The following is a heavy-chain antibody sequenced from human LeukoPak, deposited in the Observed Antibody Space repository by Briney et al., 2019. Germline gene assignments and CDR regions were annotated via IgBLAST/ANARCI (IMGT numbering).Heavy chain of an antibody. CDR2: INHGGST. CDR3: ARAGYDFWSGYYSGSYFDY. CDR1: GGSLSAYY. V-gene: IGHV4-34*01. D-gene: IGHD3-3*01. Sequence: ASETLSLTCAVYGGSLSAYYWTWIRQPPGKGLEWIGEINHGGSTNYNPSLKSRVTISIDTSKNQFSLKLSSVTAADTAVYYCARAGYDFWSGYYSGSYFDYWGQGTLVTVSS. J-gene: IGHJ4*02.